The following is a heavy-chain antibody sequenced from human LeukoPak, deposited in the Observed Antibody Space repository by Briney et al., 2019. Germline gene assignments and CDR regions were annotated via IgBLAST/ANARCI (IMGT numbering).Heavy chain of an antibody. V-gene: IGHV7-4-1*02. CDR2: INTNTGNP. D-gene: IGHD1-1*01. CDR3: ARGVRVIDY. Sequence: ASVKVSCKASGGTFSSYAISWVRQAPGQGLEWMGWINTNTGNPTYAQGFTGRFVFSLDISVSTAYLQISSLKAEDTAVYYCARGVRVIDYWGQGTLVTVSA. J-gene: IGHJ4*02. CDR1: GGTFSSYA.